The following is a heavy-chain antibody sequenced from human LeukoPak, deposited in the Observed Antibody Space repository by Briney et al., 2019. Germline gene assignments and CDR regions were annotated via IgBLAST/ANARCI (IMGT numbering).Heavy chain of an antibody. CDR3: AKQSAPYSSGWTPMDV. V-gene: IGHV3-30*18. CDR1: GFTFSTYG. J-gene: IGHJ6*02. CDR2: MSSDGRNK. D-gene: IGHD6-19*01. Sequence: GGSLRLSCAASGFTFSTYGMHWVRQAPGKGLEWVAVMSSDGRNKYYADSVKGRFTISRDNSKSTVYLQMNSLRTEDTAVYYCAKQSAPYSSGWTPMDVWGQGTTVTVSS.